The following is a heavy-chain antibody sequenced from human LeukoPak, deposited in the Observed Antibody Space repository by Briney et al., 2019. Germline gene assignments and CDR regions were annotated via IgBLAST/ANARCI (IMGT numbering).Heavy chain of an antibody. CDR2: IYHSGGT. D-gene: IGHD3-22*01. J-gene: IGHJ4*02. V-gene: IGHV4-30-2*01. CDR1: GGSISSGGYY. Sequence: SETLSLTCTVSGGSISSGGYYWSWIRQPPGKGLEWIGYIYHSGGTYYNPSLKSRVTISVDRSKNQFSLKLSSVTAADTAVYYCARDSPLIYYDSSGFTLWGQGTLVTVSS. CDR3: ARDSPLIYYDSSGFTL.